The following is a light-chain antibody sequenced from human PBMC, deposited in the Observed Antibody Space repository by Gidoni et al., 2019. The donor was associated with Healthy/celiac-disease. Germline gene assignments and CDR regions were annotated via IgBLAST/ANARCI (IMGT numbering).Light chain of an antibody. Sequence: EIQMTQSPSTLFSSVGERVTIPCRASQSISSWLAWYQQKPGKAPKLLIYDASSLDSGVPSRFSGSVSGTEFTLTISSLQPDYFATYYCQQYNSYPYTFGQGTKLEIK. CDR1: QSISSW. CDR2: DAS. J-gene: IGKJ2*01. CDR3: QQYNSYPYT. V-gene: IGKV1-5*01.